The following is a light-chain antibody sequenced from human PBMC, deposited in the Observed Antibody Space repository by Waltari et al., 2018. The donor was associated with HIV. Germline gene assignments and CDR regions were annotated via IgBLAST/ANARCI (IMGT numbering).Light chain of an antibody. CDR2: STN. CDR3: VVYMGSGGWV. CDR1: SGSVSTNNH. Sequence: QTVVTQEPSFSVSPGGTVTLTCGLSSGSVSTNNHPNWDQQTPGQAPRTNIYSTNTRSAVVPERFSCSILGNQAALTITGAQADDESDYYCVVYMGSGGWVFGGGTKLTVL. V-gene: IGLV8-61*01. J-gene: IGLJ3*02.